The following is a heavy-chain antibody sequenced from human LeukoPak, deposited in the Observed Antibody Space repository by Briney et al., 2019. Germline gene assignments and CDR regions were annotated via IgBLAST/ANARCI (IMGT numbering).Heavy chain of an antibody. Sequence: AGGSLRLSCAASGFTFSSYSMHWVRQAPGKGLEWVAVISYDGSNKYYADSVKGRFTISRDNAKNSLYLQMNSLRAEDTAVYYCARGYYYGSGSYYSWSPNWFDPWGQGTLVTVSS. D-gene: IGHD3-10*01. CDR1: GFTFSSYS. J-gene: IGHJ5*02. V-gene: IGHV3-30*04. CDR2: ISYDGSNK. CDR3: ARGYYYGSGSYYSWSPNWFDP.